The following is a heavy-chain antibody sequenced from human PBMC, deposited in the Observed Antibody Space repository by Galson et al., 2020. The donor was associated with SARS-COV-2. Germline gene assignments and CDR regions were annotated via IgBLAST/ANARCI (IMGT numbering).Heavy chain of an antibody. Sequence: GGALRLSCAASGFTFSNSGMHWVRQAPGKGLEWVTVLRDDGNNKYYADSVTGRFTISRDNSRNTLYLQMNSLRAEDTAVYYCAKDYRGYGSTPYYFDYWCQGTLVTVSS. V-gene: IGHV3-30*02. J-gene: IGHJ4*02. CDR3: AKDYRGYGSTPYYFDY. CDR2: LRDDGNNK. D-gene: IGHD3-10*01. CDR1: GFTFSNSG.